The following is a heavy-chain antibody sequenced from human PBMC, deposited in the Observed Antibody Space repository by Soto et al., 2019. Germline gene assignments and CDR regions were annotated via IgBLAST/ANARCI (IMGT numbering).Heavy chain of an antibody. J-gene: IGHJ6*02. CDR2: IYYSGST. D-gene: IGHD3-10*01. CDR3: ARYGFGESRSYGMDV. V-gene: IGHV4-39*01. CDR1: GGSISSSSYY. Sequence: LSLTCTVSGGSISSSSYYWGWIRQPPGKGLEWIGSIYYSGSTYYNPSLKSRVTISVDTSKNQFSLKLSSVTAADTAVYYCARYGFGESRSYGMDVWGQGTTVTVSS.